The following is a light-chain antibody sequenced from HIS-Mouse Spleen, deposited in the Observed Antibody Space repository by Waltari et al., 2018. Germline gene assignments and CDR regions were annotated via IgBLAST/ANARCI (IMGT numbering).Light chain of an antibody. V-gene: IGLV2-14*01. CDR2: EVS. Sequence: QSALTQPASVSGSPGQSITISCTGTSSDVGGYNYVPWYQQHPDKAPKLMSYEVSNRPSGVSNRCSGSKSGNTASLPISGRQAEDEADYYCSSYTGSNTWVFGGGTKLTVL. CDR1: SSDVGGYNY. J-gene: IGLJ3*02. CDR3: SSYTGSNTWV.